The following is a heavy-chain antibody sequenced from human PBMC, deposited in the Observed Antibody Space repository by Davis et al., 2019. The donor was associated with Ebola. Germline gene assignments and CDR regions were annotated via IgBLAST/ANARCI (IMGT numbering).Heavy chain of an antibody. D-gene: IGHD6-19*01. J-gene: IGHJ4*02. CDR2: IKPSGGST. CDR1: SYTFSSYY. Sequence: AASSLVSCNASSYTFSSYYMHWVRQAPGQGLEWMGIIKPSGGSTSYAQKFQGRVTMTRDTSTSTVYMELSSLRSDDTAVYYCVTFLEQWLAYWGQGTLVTVSS. V-gene: IGHV1-46*01. CDR3: VTFLEQWLAY.